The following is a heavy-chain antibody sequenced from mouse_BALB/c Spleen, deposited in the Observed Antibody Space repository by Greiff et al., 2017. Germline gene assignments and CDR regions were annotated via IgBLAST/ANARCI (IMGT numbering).Heavy chain of an antibody. J-gene: IGHJ1*01. Sequence: EVKLVESGGGLVKPGGSLKLSCAASGFTFSSYAMSWVRQTPEKRLEWVASISSGGSTYYPDSVKGRFTISRDNAKNTLYLEMSSLRSEDTAMYYCARDRDDWYCDVWGAGTTVTVSS. V-gene: IGHV5-6-5*01. D-gene: IGHD2-14*01. CDR2: ISSGGST. CDR3: ARDRDDWYCDV. CDR1: GFTFSSYA.